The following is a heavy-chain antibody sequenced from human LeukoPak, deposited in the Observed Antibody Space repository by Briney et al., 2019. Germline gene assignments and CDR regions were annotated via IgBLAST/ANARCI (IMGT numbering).Heavy chain of an antibody. V-gene: IGHV3-30*04. CDR3: ASKIGDHFDY. Sequence: GGSLRLSCAASGFTFSSYAMHWVRQAPGKGLEWVAVISYDGSNKYYADSVKGRFTISRDNSKNTLYLQMNSLRAEDTAVYYCASKIGDHFDYWGQGTLVTVSS. D-gene: IGHD2-21*02. J-gene: IGHJ4*02. CDR2: ISYDGSNK. CDR1: GFTFSSYA.